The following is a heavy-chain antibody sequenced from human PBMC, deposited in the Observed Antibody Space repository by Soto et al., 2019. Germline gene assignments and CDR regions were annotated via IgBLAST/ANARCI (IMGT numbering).Heavy chain of an antibody. Sequence: GGSLRLSCAASGFTFSSYAMNWVRQAPGKGLEWVSYISLSGSDMYYAGSVKGRFTISRDNAKNSLFLQVNSLRAEDTAVYYCVRDHIWSFDYWGQGT. CDR2: ISLSGSDM. J-gene: IGHJ4*02. CDR3: VRDHIWSFDY. D-gene: IGHD3-10*01. CDR1: GFTFSSYA. V-gene: IGHV3-48*01.